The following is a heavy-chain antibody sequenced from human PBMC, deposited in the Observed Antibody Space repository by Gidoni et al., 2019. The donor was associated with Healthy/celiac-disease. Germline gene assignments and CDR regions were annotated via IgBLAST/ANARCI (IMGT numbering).Heavy chain of an antibody. Sequence: EVKLVESGGGLVQPGRCMRLSCDASGLTFDDYAMHWVRQAPGKGLEWGSGSSANSSSTGYADTVKRRFTISRDNTKNSLYLQMNSLRAEDTALYYCAKDSAKYQLIHFDYWGQGTLVTVSA. CDR2: SSANSSST. D-gene: IGHD2-2*01. J-gene: IGHJ4*02. CDR1: GLTFDDYA. CDR3: AKDSAKYQLIHFDY. V-gene: IGHV3-9*01.